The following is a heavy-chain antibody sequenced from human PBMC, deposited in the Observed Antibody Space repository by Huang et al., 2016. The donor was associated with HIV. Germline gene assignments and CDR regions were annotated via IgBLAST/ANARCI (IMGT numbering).Heavy chain of an antibody. CDR1: GVSICSIFLL. CDR2: VYYSGTT. V-gene: IGHV4-39*01. J-gene: IGHJ5*01. CDR3: ASENCVGGTCGFRFDS. D-gene: IGHD2-15*01. Sequence: GVSICSIFLLWGVFRRPPGKGLDGIGSVYYSGTTYYNPSLNSRVTRSRDTSKNQFSLRLTSVTASDTAVYYCASENCVGGTCGFRFDSWGQGALVSVSS.